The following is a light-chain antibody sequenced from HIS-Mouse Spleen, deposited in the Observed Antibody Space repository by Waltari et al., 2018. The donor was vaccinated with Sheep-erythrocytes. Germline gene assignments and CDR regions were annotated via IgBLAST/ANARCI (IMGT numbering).Light chain of an antibody. V-gene: IGLV2-11*01. Sequence: QSALTQPRSVSGSPGQSVTISCTGTSSDVGGYNYVSRHQQHPGKAPKLMIYDVSKRPSGVPDLFSGSKSGNTASLTISGLQAEDEADYYCCSYAGSYNHVFATGTKVTVL. CDR1: SSDVGGYNY. CDR2: DVS. J-gene: IGLJ1*01. CDR3: CSYAGSYNHV.